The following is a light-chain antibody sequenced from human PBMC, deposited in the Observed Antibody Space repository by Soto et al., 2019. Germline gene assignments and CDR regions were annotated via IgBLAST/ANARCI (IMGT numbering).Light chain of an antibody. J-gene: IGKJ1*01. CDR2: TTS. Sequence: DIQMTQSPSSLSASVGDRVTITCRASQSIRNDLNWYQQRPGKAPKLLMYTTSNLERGVPSRFSGSGSGTDFTLTINNLQPEAFGTYFCQQGFSRPRTFGLGTTVEVK. V-gene: IGKV1-39*01. CDR3: QQGFSRPRT. CDR1: QSIRND.